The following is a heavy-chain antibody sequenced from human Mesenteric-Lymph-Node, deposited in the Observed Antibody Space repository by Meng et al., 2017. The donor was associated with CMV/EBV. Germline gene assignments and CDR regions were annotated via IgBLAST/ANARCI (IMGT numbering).Heavy chain of an antibody. CDR2: IRSKSSSYTT. V-gene: IGHV3-72*01. J-gene: IGHJ4*02. CDR1: GFPFSAHL. CDR3: ARSPPGRGPFDH. Sequence: SGFPFSAHLMDWVRQAPGKGLGWVGRIRSKSSSYTTEYAASVKGRFTISRDESKNSLYLQMNSLKTEDTAVYYCARSPPGRGPFDHWGQGTLVTVSS.